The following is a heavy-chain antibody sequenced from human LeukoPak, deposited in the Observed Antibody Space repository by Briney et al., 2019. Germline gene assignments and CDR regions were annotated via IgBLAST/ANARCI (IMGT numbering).Heavy chain of an antibody. CDR2: INPSGGST. CDR3: ARIASWYGHPTDY. D-gene: IGHD6-13*01. V-gene: IGHV1-46*01. Sequence: REASVKVSCKASGYTFTNYYIHWVRQAPGQGLEGMGIINPSGGSTTYAQKFQGTVTITRDMSTSTVYMELSSLGSEDTAVYYCARIASWYGHPTDYWGQGTLVTVSS. J-gene: IGHJ4*02. CDR1: GYTFTNYY.